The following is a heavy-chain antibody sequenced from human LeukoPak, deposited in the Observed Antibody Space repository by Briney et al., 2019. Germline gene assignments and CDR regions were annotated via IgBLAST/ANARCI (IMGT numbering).Heavy chain of an antibody. CDR2: IYHSGST. CDR1: GYSISSGYY. V-gene: IGHV4-38-2*01. D-gene: IGHD3-10*01. J-gene: IGHJ5*02. Sequence: SETLSLTCAVSGYSISSGYYWGWIRQPPGKGLEWIGSIYHSGSTYYNPSLKSRVTISVDTSKNQFSLKLSSVTAADTAVYYCARSNYYALSWFDPWGQGTLVTVSS. CDR3: ARSNYYALSWFDP.